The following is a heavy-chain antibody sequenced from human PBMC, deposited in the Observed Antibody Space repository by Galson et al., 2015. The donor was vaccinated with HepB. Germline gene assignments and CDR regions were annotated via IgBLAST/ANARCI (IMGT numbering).Heavy chain of an antibody. CDR2: INHSGST. Sequence: ETLSLTCSVSGGSISSYFWSWIRQPPGKGLEWIGEINHSGSTNYNPSLKSRVTISVDTSKNQFSLKLSSVTAADTAVYYCARDSIALRKITAGRLRSGNRCDPWGQGILVTVSS. CDR3: ARDSIALRKITAGRLRSGNRCDP. V-gene: IGHV4-34*01. D-gene: IGHD6-13*01. J-gene: IGHJ5*02. CDR1: GGSISSYF.